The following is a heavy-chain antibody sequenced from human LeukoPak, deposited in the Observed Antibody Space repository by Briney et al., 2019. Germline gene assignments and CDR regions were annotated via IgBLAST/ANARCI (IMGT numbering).Heavy chain of an antibody. CDR2: INGHSDAI. Sequence: PGGSLRLSCAASGFTFDTYSINWVRQAPGKGLEWVSYINGHSDAIYYADSAKGRFTISRDNAKNSLYLQMNSLRAEDTAVYYCARDLPSGYSIDYWGQGTLVTVSS. V-gene: IGHV3-48*01. CDR1: GFTFDTYS. D-gene: IGHD2-15*01. J-gene: IGHJ4*02. CDR3: ARDLPSGYSIDY.